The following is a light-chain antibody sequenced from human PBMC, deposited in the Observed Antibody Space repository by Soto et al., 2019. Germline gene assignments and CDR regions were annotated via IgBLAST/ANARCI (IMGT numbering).Light chain of an antibody. V-gene: IGKV3-15*01. CDR2: GAS. J-gene: IGKJ1*01. CDR3: QQYNTWPRT. CDR1: QSISSW. Sequence: MTQSPSTLSASGVDIVTITRRASQSISSWLAWYQQKPGQAPRLLIYGASTRATGIPARFSGSGSGTEFTLTINSLQSEDFAVYYCQQYNTWPRTFGQGTKVDIK.